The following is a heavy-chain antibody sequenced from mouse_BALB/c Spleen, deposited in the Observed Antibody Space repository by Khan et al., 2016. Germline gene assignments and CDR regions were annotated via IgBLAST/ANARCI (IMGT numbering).Heavy chain of an antibody. CDR2: INPSTGYT. J-gene: IGHJ2*01. D-gene: IGHD2-3*01. CDR1: GYTFTSYW. Sequence: QVQLQQSGAELAKPGASVKMSCKASGYTFTSYWMHWVKQRPGQGLEWIGYINPSTGYTEYNQKFKDKATLTADKSSSTAYMQLSSLTSADSAVYYCARSGDGYDYWCQVTTLTVAS. V-gene: IGHV1-7*01. CDR3: ARSGDGYDY.